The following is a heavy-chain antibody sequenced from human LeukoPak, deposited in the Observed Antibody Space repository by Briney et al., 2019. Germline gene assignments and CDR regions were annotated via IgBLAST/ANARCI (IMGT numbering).Heavy chain of an antibody. V-gene: IGHV1-2*02. J-gene: IGHJ4*02. D-gene: IGHD3-22*01. CDR3: ARDMGYDSSDSLGY. CDR1: GYTFTGYY. Sequence: GASVKVSCKASGYTFTGYYMHWVRQAPGQGLEWMGWINPNSGGTNYAQKFQGRVTMTRDTSISTAYTELSRLRSDDKAVYYCARDMGYDSSDSLGYWGQGNLVTVSS. CDR2: INPNSGGT.